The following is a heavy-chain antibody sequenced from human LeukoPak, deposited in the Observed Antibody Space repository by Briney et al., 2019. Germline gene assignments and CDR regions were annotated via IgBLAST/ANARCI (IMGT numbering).Heavy chain of an antibody. CDR3: ARTSWLQSSYYFDY. Sequence: TSETLSLTCTVSGGSISSYYWSWIRQPPGKGLEWIGYIYYSGSTNYNPSLKSRVTISVDTSKNQFSLKLSSVTAADTAVYYCARTSWLQSSYYFDYWGQATLVTVSS. CDR2: IYYSGST. V-gene: IGHV4-59*08. J-gene: IGHJ4*02. CDR1: GGSISSYY. D-gene: IGHD5-24*01.